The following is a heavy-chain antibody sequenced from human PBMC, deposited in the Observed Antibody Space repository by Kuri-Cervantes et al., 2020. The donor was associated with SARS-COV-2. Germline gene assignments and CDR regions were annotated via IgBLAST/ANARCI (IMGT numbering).Heavy chain of an antibody. V-gene: IGHV1-69*04. CDR2: IIPIFGIA. CDR3: ARDASADNLSDY. D-gene: IGHD6-13*01. J-gene: IGHJ4*02. Sequence: SVKVSCKASGGTFSSYAISWVRQAPGQGLEWMGRIIPIFGIANYAQKFQGRVAITADKSTSTAYMELSSLRSEDTAVYYCARDASADNLSDYWGQGTLVTVSS. CDR1: GGTFSSYA.